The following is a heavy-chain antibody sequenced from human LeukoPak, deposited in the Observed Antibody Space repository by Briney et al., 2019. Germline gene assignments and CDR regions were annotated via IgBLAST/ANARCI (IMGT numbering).Heavy chain of an antibody. V-gene: IGHV1-2*06. J-gene: IGHJ4*02. CDR1: GYTFTGYY. CDR2: INPNSGGT. CDR3: ALLTGDYYDSSGSYYFDY. Sequence: KPGASVKVSCKASGYTFTGYYMHWVRQAPGQGLEWMGRINPNSGGTNYAQKFQGRVTMTRDTSISTAYMELSRLRSDDTAVYYCALLTGDYYDSSGSYYFDYWGQGTLVTVSS. D-gene: IGHD3-22*01.